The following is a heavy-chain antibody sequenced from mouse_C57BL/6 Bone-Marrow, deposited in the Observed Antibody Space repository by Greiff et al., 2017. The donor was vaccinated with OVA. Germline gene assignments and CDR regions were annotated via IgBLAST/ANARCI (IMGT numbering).Heavy chain of an antibody. V-gene: IGHV1-50*01. D-gene: IGHD1-1*01. CDR1: GYTFTSYW. J-gene: IGHJ2*01. CDR3: ARSPTVVAMDYFDY. Sequence: QLQQPGAELVKPGASVKLSCKASGYTFTSYWMQWVKQRPGQGLEWIGEIDPSDSYTNYNQKFKGKATLTVDTSSSTAYMQLSSLTSEDSAVYYCARSPTVVAMDYFDYWGQGTTLTVSS. CDR2: IDPSDSYT.